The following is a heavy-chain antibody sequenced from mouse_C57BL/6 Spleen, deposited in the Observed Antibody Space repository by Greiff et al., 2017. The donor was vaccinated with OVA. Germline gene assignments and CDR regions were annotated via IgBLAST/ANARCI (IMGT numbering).Heavy chain of an antibody. D-gene: IGHD2-5*01. CDR2: ISSGSSTI. V-gene: IGHV5-17*01. CDR1: GFTFSDYG. CDR3: ARNYYSNYEDYAMDY. J-gene: IGHJ4*01. Sequence: EVKLVESGGGLVKPGGSLKLSCAASGFTFSDYGMHWVRQAPEKGLEWVAYISSGSSTIYYADTVKGRFTISRDNAKNTLFLQMTSLRSEDTAMYYCARNYYSNYEDYAMDYWGQGTSVTVSS.